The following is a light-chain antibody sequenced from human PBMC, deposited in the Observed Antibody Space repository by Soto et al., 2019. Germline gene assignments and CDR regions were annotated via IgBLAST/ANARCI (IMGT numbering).Light chain of an antibody. CDR2: EAS. CDR1: QRITSW. V-gene: IGKV1-5*03. CDR3: QQYNTYNT. Sequence: IQMTQSPSTLSASASYRFTITFRASQRITSWLAWYQQKPGKAPKLLVYEASSLESGVPSRFSGSQSGTEFILTISSLQPDDFATYFCQQYNTYNTFGQGTRLEIK. J-gene: IGKJ5*01.